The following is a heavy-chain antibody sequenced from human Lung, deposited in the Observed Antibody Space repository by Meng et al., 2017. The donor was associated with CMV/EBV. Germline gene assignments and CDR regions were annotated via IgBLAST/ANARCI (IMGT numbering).Heavy chain of an antibody. D-gene: IGHD6-13*01. CDR2: MNPNSGNT. CDR1: GYTFTSYD. V-gene: IGHV1-8*01. J-gene: IGHJ6*02. Sequence: SVXVFXXASGYTFTSYDINWVRQATGQGLEWMGWMNPNSGNTGYAQKFQGRVTMTRNTSISTAYMELSSLRSEDTAVYYCARNPYSSPGPPSPHVHYYYYGMDVWGQGXTVTVSS. CDR3: ARNPYSSPGPPSPHVHYYYYGMDV.